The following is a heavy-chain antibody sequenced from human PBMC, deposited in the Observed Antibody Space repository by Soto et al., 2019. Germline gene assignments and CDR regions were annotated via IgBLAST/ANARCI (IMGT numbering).Heavy chain of an antibody. Sequence: QITLKESGPPLVKPTQTLTLTCTFSGFSLSTSGVGVGWIRQPPGKALEWLAVIYWDDEKRYSPSLKNRLTITKDTSKNQVVLTLSNIDPVDTATYYCARGIGDYWGQGTLVTVSS. CDR2: IYWDDEK. J-gene: IGHJ4*02. V-gene: IGHV2-5*02. CDR1: GFSLSTSGVG. CDR3: ARGIGDY.